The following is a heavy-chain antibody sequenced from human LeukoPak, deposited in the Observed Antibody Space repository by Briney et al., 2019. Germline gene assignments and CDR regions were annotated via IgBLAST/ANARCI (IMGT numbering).Heavy chain of an antibody. CDR2: INHSGST. D-gene: IGHD6-19*01. V-gene: IGHV4-34*01. CDR3: ARKRTVAGSNWFDP. CDR1: GGSFSGYY. J-gene: IGHJ5*02. Sequence: KPSETLSLTCAVYGGSFSGYYWSWIRQPPGKGLEWIGEINHSGSTNYNPSLKSRVTISVDTSKNQFSLKLSSVTAADTAVYYCARKRTVAGSNWFDPWGQGTLVTVSS.